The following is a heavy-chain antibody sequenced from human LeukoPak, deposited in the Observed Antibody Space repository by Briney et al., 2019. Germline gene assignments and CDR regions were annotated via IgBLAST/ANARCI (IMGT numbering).Heavy chain of an antibody. CDR2: INHSGST. CDR1: GGSFSGYY. J-gene: IGHJ6*03. Sequence: SETLSLTCAVYGGSFSGYYWSWIRQPPGKGLEWIGEINHSGSTNYNPSLKSPVTISVDTSKNQFSLKLISATAADTAVYYCVRGSGWAHYYYYYMDVWGKGTTVTVSS. CDR3: VRGSGWAHYYYYYMDV. V-gene: IGHV4-34*01. D-gene: IGHD6-19*01.